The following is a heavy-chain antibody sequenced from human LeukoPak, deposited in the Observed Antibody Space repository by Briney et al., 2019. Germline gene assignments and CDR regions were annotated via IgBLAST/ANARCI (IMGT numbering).Heavy chain of an antibody. CDR1: GGSISSTSYY. J-gene: IGHJ4*02. CDR2: IYYSGNT. CDR3: ARDQTVGYCGGDCYLDY. V-gene: IGHV4-39*07. D-gene: IGHD2-21*02. Sequence: SETLSLTCTVSGGSISSTSYYWGWIRQSPGKGLEWIGNIYYSGNTYYNPSLKSRVTISVDTSKNQFSLKLSSVTAADTAVYYCARDQTVGYCGGDCYLDYWGQGTLVTVSS.